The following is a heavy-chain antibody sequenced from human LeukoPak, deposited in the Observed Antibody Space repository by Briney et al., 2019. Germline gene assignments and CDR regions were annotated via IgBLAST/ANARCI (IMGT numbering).Heavy chain of an antibody. J-gene: IGHJ4*02. CDR3: ARGKTVITIFGVVSTYYFDY. CDR1: GGSFSGYY. V-gene: IGHV4-34*01. D-gene: IGHD3-3*01. CDR2: INHSGST. Sequence: SETLSLTCAVYGGSFSGYYWSWIRQPPGKGLEWIGEINHSGSTNYNPSLKSRVTISVDTSKNQFSLKLSSVTAADTAVYYCARGKTVITIFGVVSTYYFDYWGQGTRVTVAS.